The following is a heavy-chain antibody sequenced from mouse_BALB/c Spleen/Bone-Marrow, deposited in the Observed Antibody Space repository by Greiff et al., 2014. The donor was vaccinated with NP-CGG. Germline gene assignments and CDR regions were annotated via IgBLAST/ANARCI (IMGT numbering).Heavy chain of an antibody. CDR1: GYAFTNYL. CDR3: ARGGHGSY. D-gene: IGHD2-2*01. Sequence: VKLMESGAELVRPGTSVKVSCKASGYAFTNYLIEWVKQRPGQGLEWIGVINPGSGGTNYNEKFKGKATLIADNSSNTAYMHLSSLTSDDSAVYFCARGGHGSYWGQGTTLTVSS. J-gene: IGHJ2*01. CDR2: INPGSGGT. V-gene: IGHV1-54*03.